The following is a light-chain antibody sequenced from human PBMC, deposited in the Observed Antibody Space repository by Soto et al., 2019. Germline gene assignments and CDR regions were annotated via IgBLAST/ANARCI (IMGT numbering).Light chain of an antibody. CDR1: QTISSW. CDR3: QQYNSYWT. Sequence: DIQMTQSPSTLSGSVGDRVTITCRASQTISSWLAWYQQKPGKAPKLLIYKASTLKSGVPSRFSGGGSGTKFTLTISSLQPDDFATYYCQQYNSYWTFGQGTKVDNK. CDR2: KAS. V-gene: IGKV1-5*03. J-gene: IGKJ1*01.